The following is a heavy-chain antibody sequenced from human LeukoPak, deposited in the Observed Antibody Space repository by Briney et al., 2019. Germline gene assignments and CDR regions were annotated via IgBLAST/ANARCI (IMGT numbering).Heavy chain of an antibody. V-gene: IGHV4-39*07. D-gene: IGHD3-3*01. Sequence: SETLSLTCTVSGGSISSSDYYWGWIRQPPGKGLEWIGEINHSGSTNYNPSLKSRVTISVDTSKNQFSLKLSSVTAADTAVYYCARAHDFWSGYSSTFDYWGQGTLVTVSS. CDR2: INHSGST. CDR1: GGSISSSDYY. CDR3: ARAHDFWSGYSSTFDY. J-gene: IGHJ4*02.